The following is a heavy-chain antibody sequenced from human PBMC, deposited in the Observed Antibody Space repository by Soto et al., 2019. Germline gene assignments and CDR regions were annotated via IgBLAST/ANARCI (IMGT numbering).Heavy chain of an antibody. V-gene: IGHV3-30-3*01. CDR2: ISYDGSNK. CDR1: GFTFSSYA. J-gene: IGHJ4*02. Sequence: GGSLRLSCAASGFTFSSYAMHWVRQAPGKGLEWVAGISYDGSNKYYADSVKGRFTISRDNSKNTLYLQMNSLRAEDTAVYYCARGPSSLTRFDYWGQGTPVTVSS. CDR3: ARGPSSLTRFDY. D-gene: IGHD2-2*01.